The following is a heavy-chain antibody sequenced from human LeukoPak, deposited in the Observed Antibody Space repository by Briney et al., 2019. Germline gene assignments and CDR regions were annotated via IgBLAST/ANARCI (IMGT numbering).Heavy chain of an antibody. D-gene: IGHD3-10*01. V-gene: IGHV1-2*02. CDR2: INPNSGGT. Sequence: ASVKVSCKASGYTFTGYYIHWVRQAPGQGLEWVGWINPNSGGTNYAQKVQGRVTMTRDTSISTAYMELSRLRSDDTAVYYCARDLSYYGSGSYFFDYWGQGTLVTVSS. J-gene: IGHJ4*02. CDR3: ARDLSYYGSGSYFFDY. CDR1: GYTFTGYY.